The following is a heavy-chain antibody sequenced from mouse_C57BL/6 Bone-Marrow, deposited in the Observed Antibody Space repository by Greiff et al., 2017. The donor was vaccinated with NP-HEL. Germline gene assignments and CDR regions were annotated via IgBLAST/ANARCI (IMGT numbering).Heavy chain of an antibody. CDR2: IRNKANGYTT. CDR3: ARSSSLFAY. CDR1: GFTFTDYY. D-gene: IGHD6-1*01. V-gene: IGHV7-3*01. J-gene: IGHJ3*01. Sequence: EVKLVESGGGLVQPGGSLSLSCAASGFTFTDYYMSWVRQPPGKALEWLGFIRNKANGYTTEYSASVKGRFTISRDNSQSIFYLQMNALRAEDSATYYCARSSSLFAYWGQGTLVTVSA.